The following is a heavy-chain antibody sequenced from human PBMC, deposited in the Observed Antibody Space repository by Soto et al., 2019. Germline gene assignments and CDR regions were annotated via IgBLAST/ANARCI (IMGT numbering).Heavy chain of an antibody. CDR1: GGTFSSYA. CDR2: IIPIFGTA. CDR3: ARDPTNYAILTGYYSNWFDP. J-gene: IGHJ5*02. Sequence: QVQLVQSGAEVKKPGSSVKVSCKASGGTFSSYAISWVRQAPGQGLEWMGGIIPIFGTANYAQKFQGRVTITADESTSTAYMELSSLRSEDTAVYYCARDPTNYAILTGYYSNWFDPWGQGTLVTVSS. D-gene: IGHD3-9*01. V-gene: IGHV1-69*12.